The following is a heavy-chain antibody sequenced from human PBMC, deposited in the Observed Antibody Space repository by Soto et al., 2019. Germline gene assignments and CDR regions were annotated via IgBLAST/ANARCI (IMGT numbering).Heavy chain of an antibody. CDR3: AKCQRRSTSCSILPGFDY. J-gene: IGHJ4*02. CDR1: GFTFSSYG. CDR2: ISYDGSNK. Sequence: QVQLVESGGGVVQPGRSLRLSCAASGFTFSSYGMHWVRQAPGKGLEWVAVISYDGSNKYYADSVKGRFTISRDNSKNTLYLQMNSLRAEDTAVYYCAKCQRRSTSCSILPGFDYWGQGTLVTVSS. D-gene: IGHD2-2*01. V-gene: IGHV3-30*18.